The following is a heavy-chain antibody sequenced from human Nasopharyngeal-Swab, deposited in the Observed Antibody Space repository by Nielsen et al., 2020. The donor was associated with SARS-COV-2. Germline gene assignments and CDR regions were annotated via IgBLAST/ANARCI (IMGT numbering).Heavy chain of an antibody. Sequence: ASVKVACKVYGYTLTELSMHWVRQAPGKGLEWMGGFDPEDGETIYAQKFQGRVTMTEDTSTDTAYMELSSLRSEDTAVYYCATDRRVTLSHYFDYWGQGTLVTVSS. V-gene: IGHV1-24*01. CDR2: FDPEDGET. CDR1: GYTLTELS. CDR3: ATDRRVTLSHYFDY. J-gene: IGHJ4*02. D-gene: IGHD3-10*01.